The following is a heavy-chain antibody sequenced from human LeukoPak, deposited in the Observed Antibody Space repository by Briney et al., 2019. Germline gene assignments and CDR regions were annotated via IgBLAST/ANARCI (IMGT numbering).Heavy chain of an antibody. Sequence: GASVKVSFKASGYTFTGHYMHWVRQAPGQGLEWVGRIKTNSGGTNNAQTSHSRVTMTRDTSIRTAYMELSRLRSDDTAVYYCARQQVRGVIITNPEDFDYWGQGTLVTVSS. D-gene: IGHD3-10*01. CDR3: ARQQVRGVIITNPEDFDY. V-gene: IGHV1-2*06. CDR2: IKTNSGGT. J-gene: IGHJ4*02. CDR1: GYTFTGHY.